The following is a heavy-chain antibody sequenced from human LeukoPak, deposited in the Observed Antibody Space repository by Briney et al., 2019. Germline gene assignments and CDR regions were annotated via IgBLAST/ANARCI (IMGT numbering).Heavy chain of an antibody. CDR2: TGGT. D-gene: IGHD3-10*01. CDR3: TRTSRHFYGSGSNLKPWPDGMDV. V-gene: IGHV4-59*01. CDR1: GDSISNYY. Sequence: SETLSLTCTVSGDSISNYYWTWIRQPPGKGLEWIGYTGGTKYNPSLKGRVTISVDTSNNEVSLKLTTVTAADTAVYYCTRTSRHFYGSGSNLKPWPDGMDVWGQGTTVTVSS. J-gene: IGHJ6*02.